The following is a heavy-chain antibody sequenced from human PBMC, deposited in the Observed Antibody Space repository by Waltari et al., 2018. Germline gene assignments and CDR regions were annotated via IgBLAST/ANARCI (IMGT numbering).Heavy chain of an antibody. J-gene: IGHJ6*03. CDR3: AKDGLYGDYFFSYYYMDV. V-gene: IGHV3-30*18. CDR1: GFTFSSYG. Sequence: QVQLVESGGGVVQPGRSLRLSCAASGFTFSSYGMHWVRQAPGTGLEWVAVIWYDGSNKYYADSVKGRFTISRDNSKNTLYLQMNSLRAEDTAMYYCAKDGLYGDYFFSYYYMDVWGKGTTVTVSS. CDR2: IWYDGSNK. D-gene: IGHD4-17*01.